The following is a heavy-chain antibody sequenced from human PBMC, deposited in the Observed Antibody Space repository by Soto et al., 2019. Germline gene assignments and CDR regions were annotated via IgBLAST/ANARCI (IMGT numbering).Heavy chain of an antibody. V-gene: IGHV3-23*01. CDR2: ISGSGGST. Sequence: GGSLRLSCAASGFTFSSYAMSWVRQAPGKGLEWVSAISGSGGSTYYADSVKGRFTISRDNSKNTLYLQMNSLRAEDTAVYYCAKRHCGGDCYWDYFDYWGQGTLVTVSS. D-gene: IGHD2-21*01. CDR3: AKRHCGGDCYWDYFDY. J-gene: IGHJ4*02. CDR1: GFTFSSYA.